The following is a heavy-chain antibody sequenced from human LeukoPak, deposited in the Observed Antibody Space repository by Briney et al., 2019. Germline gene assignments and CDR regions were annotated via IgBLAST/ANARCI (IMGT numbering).Heavy chain of an antibody. D-gene: IGHD3-3*01. Sequence: GGSLRLSCAASGFTFSSYGMHWVRQAPGKGLEWVAFIRYDGSNKYYADSVKGRFTISRDNSKNTLYLQMNSLRAEDTAVYYCAKDLIGITIFGVAMDVWGKGTTVTVSS. J-gene: IGHJ6*03. V-gene: IGHV3-30*02. CDR2: IRYDGSNK. CDR1: GFTFSSYG. CDR3: AKDLIGITIFGVAMDV.